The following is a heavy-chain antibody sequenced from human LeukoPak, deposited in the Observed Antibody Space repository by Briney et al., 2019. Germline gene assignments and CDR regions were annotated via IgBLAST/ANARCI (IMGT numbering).Heavy chain of an antibody. CDR3: AKRITVVAGDAFDF. CDR1: GFTFSTYA. V-gene: IGHV3-23*01. CDR2: ISGSGGST. J-gene: IGHJ3*01. D-gene: IGHD1-14*01. Sequence: GGSLRLSCAASGFTFSTYAMSWVRQAPGKGLEWVSSISGSGGSTFYADSVKGRFTISRDNSKNTLYLQMNSLRVEDTAIYYCAKRITVVAGDAFDFWGQGTMVTVSS.